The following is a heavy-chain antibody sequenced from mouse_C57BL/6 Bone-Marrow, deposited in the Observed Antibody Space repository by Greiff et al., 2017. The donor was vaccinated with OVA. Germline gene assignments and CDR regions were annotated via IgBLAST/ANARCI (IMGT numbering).Heavy chain of an antibody. CDR3: ARGRGTQRYFDV. CDR1: GFTFSDYG. CDR2: ISSGSSTI. D-gene: IGHD2-14*01. Sequence: EVKLVESGGGLVKPGGSLKLSCAASGFTFSDYGMHWVRQAPEKGLQWVAYISSGSSTIYYADTVKGRFTISRDNAKNTLFLQMTSLRSEDTAMYYCARGRGTQRYFDVWGTGTTVTVSS. V-gene: IGHV5-17*01. J-gene: IGHJ1*03.